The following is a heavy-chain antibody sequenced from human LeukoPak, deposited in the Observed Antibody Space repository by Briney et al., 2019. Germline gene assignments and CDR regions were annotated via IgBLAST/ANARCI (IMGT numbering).Heavy chain of an antibody. CDR3: ARDPDYGDYGSKYFGGMDV. D-gene: IGHD4-17*01. CDR1: GFTFSRYS. CDR2: ISTSSSTI. V-gene: IGHV3-48*01. Sequence: PGGSLRLSCAASGFTFSRYSMNWVRQAPGKGLEWVSSISTSSSTIYYADSVKGRFTISRDNVKNSLYLQMNSLRAEDTAVYYCARDPDYGDYGSKYFGGMDVWGKGTTVTVSS. J-gene: IGHJ6*03.